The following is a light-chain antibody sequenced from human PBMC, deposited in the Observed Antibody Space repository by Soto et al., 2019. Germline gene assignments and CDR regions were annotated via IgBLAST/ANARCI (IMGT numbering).Light chain of an antibody. Sequence: EIVGTQSPAILSLSPGERATLSCWASQSVSSNLAWYQQQPGQAPRLLISGASTRATGIPARFSGSGSGTEFPLTISSLQSEDFAVYYCQQYNNWPPSTFGHGTRL. V-gene: IGKV3-15*01. CDR2: GAS. J-gene: IGKJ5*01. CDR1: QSVSSN. CDR3: QQYNNWPPST.